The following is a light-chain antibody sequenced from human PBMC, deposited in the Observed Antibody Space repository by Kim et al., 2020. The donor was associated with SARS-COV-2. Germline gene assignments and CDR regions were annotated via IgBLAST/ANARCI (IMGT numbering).Light chain of an antibody. V-gene: IGKV3-15*01. CDR1: PSVSSN. CDR2: GAS. J-gene: IGKJ2*01. Sequence: EIVMMQAPATLSVSPGEGVTLSCRASPSVSSNLVWYQQKPGQAPRLLIYGASFRATGVPARFSGSGSGTEFTLTISSLQSEDLAVYYCQQYNNWPYTFGQGTKLEI. CDR3: QQYNNWPYT.